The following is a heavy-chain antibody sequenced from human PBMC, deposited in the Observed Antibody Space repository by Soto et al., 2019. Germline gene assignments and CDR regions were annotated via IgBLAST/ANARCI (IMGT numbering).Heavy chain of an antibody. D-gene: IGHD3-22*01. Sequence: ASVKVSCKASGYTFTSYYMHWVRQAPGQGLEWMGIINPSGGSTRYAQKLQGRVTMTRDTSTSTVYMELSSLRSEDTAVYYCARGLIYDSSGYYFDYWGQGPLVTVSS. J-gene: IGHJ4*02. V-gene: IGHV1-46*01. CDR2: INPSGGST. CDR3: ARGLIYDSSGYYFDY. CDR1: GYTFTSYY.